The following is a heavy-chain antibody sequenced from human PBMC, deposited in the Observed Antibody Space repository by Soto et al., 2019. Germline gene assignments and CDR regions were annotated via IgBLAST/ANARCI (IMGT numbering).Heavy chain of an antibody. V-gene: IGHV4-59*01. CDR3: ARQLLLGYSNHFDY. Sequence: SETLSLTCTVSGASISSYYWCWIRQPPGKGLEWVGYIYYTGSTNYNPSLRSRFTISVDTSKNQFSLKLSSVTAADTAVYYCARQLLLGYSNHFDYWGQGTLVTVSS. CDR2: IYYTGST. D-gene: IGHD3-9*01. CDR1: GASISSYY. J-gene: IGHJ4*02.